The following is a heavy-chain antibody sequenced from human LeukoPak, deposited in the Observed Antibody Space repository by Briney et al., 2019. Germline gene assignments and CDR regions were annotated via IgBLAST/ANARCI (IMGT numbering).Heavy chain of an antibody. CDR2: ISSSSYI. CDR3: ARDRVSSGWYDY. Sequence: GGSLRLSCAASGFIFSNYAMNWVRQAPGKGLEWVSSISSSSYIYYADSVKGRFTISRDNAKNSLYLQMNSLRAEDTAVYYCARDRVSSGWYDYWGQGTLVTVSS. V-gene: IGHV3-21*01. D-gene: IGHD6-19*01. J-gene: IGHJ4*02. CDR1: GFIFSNYA.